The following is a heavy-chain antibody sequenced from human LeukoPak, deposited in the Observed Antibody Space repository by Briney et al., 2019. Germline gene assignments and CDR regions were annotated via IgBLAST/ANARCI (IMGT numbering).Heavy chain of an antibody. D-gene: IGHD6-19*01. CDR1: GFTFSGYW. CDR2: IKQDGSEK. CDR3: ARVMDDSSGWIGDYYYMDV. V-gene: IGHV3-7*01. J-gene: IGHJ6*03. Sequence: GGSLRLSCAASGFTFSGYWMTWVRQAPGKGLEWVANIKQDGSEKYYVDSVKGRFTISRDNAKNSLYLQMNSLSAEDTAVYYCARVMDDSSGWIGDYYYMDVWGKGTTVTVSS.